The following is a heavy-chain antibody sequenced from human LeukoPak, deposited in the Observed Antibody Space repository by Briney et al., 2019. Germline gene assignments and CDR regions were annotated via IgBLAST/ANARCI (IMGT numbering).Heavy chain of an antibody. V-gene: IGHV4-4*07. CDR1: GGSISSYY. J-gene: IGHJ5*02. Sequence: SETLSLTCTVSGGSISSYYWSWIRQPAGKGLEWIGRIYTSGSTNYNPSLKSRVAMSVDTSKNQFSLMLSSVTAADTAVYYCARGGGGHCSSTSCYNWFDPWGQGTLVTVSS. CDR2: IYTSGST. D-gene: IGHD2-2*01. CDR3: ARGGGGHCSSTSCYNWFDP.